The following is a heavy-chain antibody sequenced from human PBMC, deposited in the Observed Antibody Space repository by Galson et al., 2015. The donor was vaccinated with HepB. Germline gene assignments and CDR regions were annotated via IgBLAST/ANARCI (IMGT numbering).Heavy chain of an antibody. Sequence: SLRLSCAASGSTFSSYGMHWARQAPGKGLEWVAAILYDGSKTYYADSVKGRFTISRDNSKNTLYLQMNSLRVEDTAVYFCAKGAEAGKGFDYWGQGTLVTVSS. CDR2: ILYDGSKT. V-gene: IGHV3-30*18. J-gene: IGHJ4*02. CDR1: GSTFSSYG. CDR3: AKGAEAGKGFDY. D-gene: IGHD6-19*01.